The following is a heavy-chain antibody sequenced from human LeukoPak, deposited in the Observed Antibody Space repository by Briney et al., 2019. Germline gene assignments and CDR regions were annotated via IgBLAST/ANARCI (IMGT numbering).Heavy chain of an antibody. Sequence: SETLSLTCTVSGGSISSSSYYWGWIRQPPGKGLEWIGYIYYSGSTNYNPSLKSRVTISVDTSKNQFSLKLSSVTAADTAVYYCARERHRVFDYWGQGTLVTVSS. CDR2: IYYSGST. CDR3: ARERHRVFDY. J-gene: IGHJ4*02. CDR1: GGSISSSSYY. V-gene: IGHV4-61*01.